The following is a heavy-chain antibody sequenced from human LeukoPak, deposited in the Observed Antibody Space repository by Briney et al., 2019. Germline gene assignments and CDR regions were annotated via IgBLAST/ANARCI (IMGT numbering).Heavy chain of an antibody. J-gene: IGHJ4*02. CDR3: ARGPQGRIAAAGTASDY. D-gene: IGHD6-13*01. Sequence: ASVKVSCKASGYTFTSYYMHWVRQAPGQGLEWMGIINPSGGSTSYAQKFQGRVTMTRDTSTSTVYMELSSLRSEDTAVYYCARGPQGRIAAAGTASDYWGQGTLVTVSS. V-gene: IGHV1-46*01. CDR2: INPSGGST. CDR1: GYTFTSYY.